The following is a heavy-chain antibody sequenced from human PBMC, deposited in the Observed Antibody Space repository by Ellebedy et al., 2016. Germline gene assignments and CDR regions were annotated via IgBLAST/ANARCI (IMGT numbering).Heavy chain of an antibody. D-gene: IGHD3-22*01. CDR3: ARQSEDYDSRGYSYYFDS. J-gene: IGHJ4*02. CDR2: IFYSGGT. Sequence: SETLSLTCTVSDGSLTPYYWAWIRQLPGKGLEWIGYIFYSGGTRYNPSLESRVIISVDRSKNQFSLRLSPLTAADTAIYYCARQSEDYDSRGYSYYFDSWGQGTLVTVSS. V-gene: IGHV4-59*08. CDR1: DGSLTPYY.